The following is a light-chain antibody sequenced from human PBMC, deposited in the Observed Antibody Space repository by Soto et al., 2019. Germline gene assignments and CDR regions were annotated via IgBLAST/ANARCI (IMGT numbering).Light chain of an antibody. CDR1: QSIASR. V-gene: IGKV1-39*01. CDR2: GAS. CDR3: QQYNDYIT. J-gene: IGKJ5*01. Sequence: DIQMTQSPSSLSASVGDRVTITCRASQSIASRLNWYQQKPGSAPKLLIYGASTLESGVPSRFSGSGSGTDFTLTVSSLQVEDFATYYCQQYNDYITFGQGTRLEIK.